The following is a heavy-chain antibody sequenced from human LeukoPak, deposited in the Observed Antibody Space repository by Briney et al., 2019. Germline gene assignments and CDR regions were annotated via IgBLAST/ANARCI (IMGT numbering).Heavy chain of an antibody. V-gene: IGHV1-8*01. Sequence: GASVKVSCKASGYTFTSYDINWVRQATGQGLEWMGWMNPNSGNTGYAQKFQGRVTMTRNTSISTAYMELSSLRSEDTAVYYCAREMIKAAAGPDYYYGMDVWGQGTTVTVSS. D-gene: IGHD6-13*01. CDR2: MNPNSGNT. CDR1: GYTFTSYD. CDR3: AREMIKAAAGPDYYYGMDV. J-gene: IGHJ6*02.